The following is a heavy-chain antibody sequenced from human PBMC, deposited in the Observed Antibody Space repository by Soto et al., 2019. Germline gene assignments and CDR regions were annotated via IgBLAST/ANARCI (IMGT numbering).Heavy chain of an antibody. J-gene: IGHJ6*02. V-gene: IGHV5-51*01. CDR2: IYPGDSDT. Sequence: GESMKISCKGSGYSFTSYWIGWVRQMPVKGLEWMGIIYPGDSDTRYSPSFQGQVTISADKSISTAYLQWSSLKASDTAMYYCARGSAFYCDRLKYYGMDVWGQGTTVTGS. CDR3: ARGSAFYCDRLKYYGMDV. D-gene: IGHD3-10*01. CDR1: GYSFTSYW.